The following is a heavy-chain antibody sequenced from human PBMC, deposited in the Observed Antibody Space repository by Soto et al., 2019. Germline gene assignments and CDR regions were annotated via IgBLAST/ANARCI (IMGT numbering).Heavy chain of an antibody. D-gene: IGHD3-3*01. CDR1: GFNFSNYA. CDR3: AKGRAIKVFGVITPFDS. CDR2: ISGNSGTT. V-gene: IGHV3-23*01. Sequence: EVQLLESGGDFKQPGGSLRLSCEGSGFNFSNYALNWVRQAPGKRLEWVSVISGNSGTTYYAASVKGRFTISRDNSKKTLYLQMNSLRADATAVYYCAKGRAIKVFGVITPFDSWGQGTLVTVSS. J-gene: IGHJ4*02.